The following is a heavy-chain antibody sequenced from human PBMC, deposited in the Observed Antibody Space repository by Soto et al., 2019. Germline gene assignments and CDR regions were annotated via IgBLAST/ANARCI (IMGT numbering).Heavy chain of an antibody. V-gene: IGHV3-21*01. CDR1: EFTLSSYS. CDR3: ATKYYASGSYRYYFDH. J-gene: IGHJ4*02. D-gene: IGHD3-10*01. CDR2: ISSSATYI. Sequence: EVQLVESGGGLVKPGGSLRLSCAASEFTLSSYSMNWVRQAPGKGLEWVSSISSSATYIYYADSVKGRFTISRDNAKNSLYLQVSSRRAEDTAVYYCATKYYASGSYRYYFDHWGQGALVTVSS.